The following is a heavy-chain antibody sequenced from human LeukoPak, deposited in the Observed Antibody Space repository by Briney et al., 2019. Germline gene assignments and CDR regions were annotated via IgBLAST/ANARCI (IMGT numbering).Heavy chain of an antibody. CDR2: IANNGNT. V-gene: IGHV1-18*01. Sequence: PLASVKVSCEASGFTFVNYGFTWVRQAPGQGLEWMGWIANNGNTNYAQHLQGRVTLTTDLTTSTAYMELRSLRSGDTGVYFCARGGAIRVDYWGQGTPVTVSS. D-gene: IGHD3-16*01. CDR3: ARGGAIRVDY. CDR1: GFTFVNYG. J-gene: IGHJ4*02.